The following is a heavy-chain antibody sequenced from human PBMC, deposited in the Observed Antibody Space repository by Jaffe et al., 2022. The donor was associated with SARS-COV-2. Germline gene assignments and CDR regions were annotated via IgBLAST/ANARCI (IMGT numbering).Heavy chain of an antibody. J-gene: IGHJ4*02. Sequence: QVQLVESGGGVVQPGRSLRLSCAASGFTFSGYGMHWVRQAPGKGLEWVAVIWSDGINKYYAHSVKGRFTISRDNSKSTLYLQMNSLRAEDTAVYYCARGYSSGPYYFDYWGQGTLVTVSS. V-gene: IGHV3-33*01. CDR1: GFTFSGYG. CDR3: ARGYSSGPYYFDY. D-gene: IGHD6-19*01. CDR2: IWSDGINK.